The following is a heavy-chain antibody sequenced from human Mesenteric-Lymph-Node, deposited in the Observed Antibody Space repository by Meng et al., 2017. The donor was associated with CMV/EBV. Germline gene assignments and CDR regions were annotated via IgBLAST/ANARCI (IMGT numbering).Heavy chain of an antibody. D-gene: IGHD2-2*02. V-gene: IGHV3-30-3*01. CDR2: ISYDGSNK. CDR3: ARDMFGYCSSTSCYRGGY. CDR1: GFTFSSYA. J-gene: IGHJ4*02. Sequence: GGSLRLSCAASGFTFSSYAMHWVRQAPGKGLEWVVVISYDGSNKYYADSVKGRFTISRDNSKNTLYLQMNSLRAEDTAVYYCARDMFGYCSSTSCYRGGYWGQGTLVTVSS.